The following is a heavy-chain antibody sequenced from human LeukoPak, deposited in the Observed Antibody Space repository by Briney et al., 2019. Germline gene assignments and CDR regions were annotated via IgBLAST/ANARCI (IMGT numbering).Heavy chain of an antibody. CDR1: GGTFGSYT. CDR3: ASPSTVTTNYYYYYGMDV. CDR2: IIPILGLA. D-gene: IGHD4-17*01. J-gene: IGHJ6*02. Sequence: SVKVSCKASGGTFGSYTISWVRQAPGQGLEWMGRIIPILGLANYAQKFQGRVTTTADKSTSTAYMELSSLRSEDTAVYYCASPSTVTTNYYYYYGMDVWGQGTTVTVSS. V-gene: IGHV1-69*02.